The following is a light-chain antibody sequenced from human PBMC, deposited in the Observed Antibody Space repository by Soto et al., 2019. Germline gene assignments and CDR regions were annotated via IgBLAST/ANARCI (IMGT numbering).Light chain of an antibody. J-gene: IGKJ4*01. CDR2: KAS. Sequence: DIQMTQSHSTLSASVGNRVTLTCRASQSISIWLAWYQQKPGRAPKFLIYKASDLENGVPSRFSGSGSGTEFALTISSLQPDEFATYYCQQYDSYPLTFGGGTKV. CDR3: QQYDSYPLT. CDR1: QSISIW. V-gene: IGKV1-5*03.